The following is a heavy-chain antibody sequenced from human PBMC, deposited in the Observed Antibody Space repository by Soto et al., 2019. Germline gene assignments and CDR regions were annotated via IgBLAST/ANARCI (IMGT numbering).Heavy chain of an antibody. Sequence: QITLKESGPTLVKPTQTLTLTCTFSGFSLSTRGVGVGWIRQPPGKALEWLAIIYWDDDKRYSPSLKSRLTIPKDNPKNQVVLKMTNTDPVDTATYSCAHKGGGDRILDYWGQGTLVTVSS. CDR3: AHKGGGDRILDY. V-gene: IGHV2-5*02. D-gene: IGHD3-16*01. CDR2: IYWDDDK. J-gene: IGHJ4*02. CDR1: GFSLSTRGVG.